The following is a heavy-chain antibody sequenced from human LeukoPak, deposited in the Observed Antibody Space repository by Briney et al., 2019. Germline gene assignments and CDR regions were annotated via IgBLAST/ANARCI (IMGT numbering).Heavy chain of an antibody. CDR1: GGSISSGGYY. D-gene: IGHD3-22*01. V-gene: IGHV4-31*03. CDR3: ARGGDYYASSFRTFDS. CDR2: IYYSGST. Sequence: SETLSLTCTVSGGSISSGGYYWRWIRQHPGKGLEWIGYIYYSGSTYFNPSLKSRVTISVDTSKNQFSLKLSSVTAADTAVYYCARGGDYYASSFRTFDSWGQGTLGTVSS. J-gene: IGHJ4*02.